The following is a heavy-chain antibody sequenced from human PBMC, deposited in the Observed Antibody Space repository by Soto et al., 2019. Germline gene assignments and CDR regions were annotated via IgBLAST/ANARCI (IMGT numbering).Heavy chain of an antibody. J-gene: IGHJ4*02. CDR3: ARGIYGGSSGYYLDV. CDR2: RYDDGST. D-gene: IGHD3-22*01. Sequence: LQLQESGPGLVKPSDTLSLTCTVSGDCIRNVNYYWGWIRQPPGKGLEWIVSRYDDGSTFYNPSLKGRVTVSIDTSKKQFSLKMTSVTAADKGVYYCARGIYGGSSGYYLDVWGPGNLVTVSS. V-gene: IGHV4-39*01. CDR1: GDCIRNVNYY.